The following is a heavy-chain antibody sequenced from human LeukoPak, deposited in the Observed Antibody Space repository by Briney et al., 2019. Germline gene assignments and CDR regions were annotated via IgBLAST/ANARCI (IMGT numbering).Heavy chain of an antibody. CDR2: IYNSGGT. V-gene: IGHV4-31*02. CDR3: AREESRSSYFDY. J-gene: IGHJ4*02. D-gene: IGHD6-6*01. Sequence: LRLSCAASGFTFSSYWSWIRQHPGKGLEWIGYIYNSGGTYYNPSLNSRVTVSVDTSKNQFSLKLSSVTAADTAVYYCAREESRSSYFDYWGQGTLVTVSS. CDR1: GFTFSSY.